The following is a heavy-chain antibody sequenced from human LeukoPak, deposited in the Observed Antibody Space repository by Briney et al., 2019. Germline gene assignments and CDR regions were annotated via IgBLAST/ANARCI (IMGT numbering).Heavy chain of an antibody. Sequence: SETLSLTCTVSGGSINSYYWSWIRQPPGKGLEWIGYISYSGTTNCNPSLRSRATVSVDTSKNQFSLKLNSVTAADTAVYYCARYLRDCSGGSCYPYYYYGMDVWGQGTTVTVSS. CDR2: ISYSGTT. CDR1: GGSINSYY. CDR3: ARYLRDCSGGSCYPYYYYGMDV. D-gene: IGHD2-15*01. V-gene: IGHV4-59*08. J-gene: IGHJ6*02.